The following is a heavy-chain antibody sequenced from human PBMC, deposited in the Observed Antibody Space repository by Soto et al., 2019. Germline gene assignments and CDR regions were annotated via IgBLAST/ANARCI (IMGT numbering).Heavy chain of an antibody. V-gene: IGHV1-69*13. CDR3: ARAWGQSIAARNYYYYYGMDV. Sequence: ASVKVSCKASGVTFSSYAISWVRQAPGQGLEWMGGIIPIFGTANYAQKFQGRVTITADESTSTAYMELSSLRSEDTAVYYCARAWGQSIAARNYYYYYGMDVWGQGTTVTVSS. CDR1: GVTFSSYA. D-gene: IGHD6-6*01. J-gene: IGHJ6*02. CDR2: IIPIFGTA.